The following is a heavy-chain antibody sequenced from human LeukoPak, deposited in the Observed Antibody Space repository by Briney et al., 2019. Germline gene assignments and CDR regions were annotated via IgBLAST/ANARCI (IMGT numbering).Heavy chain of an antibody. V-gene: IGHV4-30-4*08. J-gene: IGHJ6*02. D-gene: IGHD2-15*01. Sequence: SETLSLTCPVSGGSISSGVYYWSWIRQHPGKGLEWIGYICYGGSTYYNPSLKSRVTISVDTSKNQFSLKLSSVTAADTAVYYCARLFTGYCSGGSCYGPDYYYGMDVWGQGTTVTVSS. CDR1: GGSISSGVYY. CDR3: ARLFTGYCSGGSCYGPDYYYGMDV. CDR2: ICYGGST.